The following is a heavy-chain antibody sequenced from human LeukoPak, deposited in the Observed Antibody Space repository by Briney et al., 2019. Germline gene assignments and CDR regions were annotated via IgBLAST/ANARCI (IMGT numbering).Heavy chain of an antibody. J-gene: IGHJ4*02. V-gene: IGHV1-24*01. CDR3: ASGDGSIVVVTAIPYY. CDR2: FDPEDGET. CDR1: GYTLTELS. Sequence: ASVKVSCKVSGYTLTELSMHWVRQAPGKGLEWMGGFDPEDGETIYAQKFQGRVTITADKSTSTAYMELSSLRSEDTAVYYCASGDGSIVVVTAIPYYWGQGTLVTVSS. D-gene: IGHD2-21*02.